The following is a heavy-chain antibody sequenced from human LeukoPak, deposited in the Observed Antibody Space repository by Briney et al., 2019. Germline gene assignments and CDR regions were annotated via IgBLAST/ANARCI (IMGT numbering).Heavy chain of an antibody. D-gene: IGHD3-16*02. CDR2: IHPSTGNP. Sequence: ASVKVSCKTSGYTFTNYAMNWVRQAPGQGLEWMGWIHPSTGNPTYAQGFTGRFVFSLDTSVSTAYLQISSLKAEDTAVYYCARAFQSLGGLSLPDYWGQGTLVTVSS. CDR3: ARAFQSLGGLSLPDY. J-gene: IGHJ4*02. CDR1: GYTFTNYA. V-gene: IGHV7-4-1*02.